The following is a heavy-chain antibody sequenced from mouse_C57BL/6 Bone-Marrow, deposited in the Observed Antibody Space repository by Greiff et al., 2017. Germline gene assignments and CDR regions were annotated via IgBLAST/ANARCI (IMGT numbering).Heavy chain of an antibody. CDR2: IYPGNGDT. D-gene: IGHD2-4*01. J-gene: IGHJ2*01. CDR3: ASRGGADYDGYFDY. CDR1: GYTFTSYN. V-gene: IGHV1-12*01. Sequence: SGAELVRPGASVKMSCKASGYTFTSYNMHWVKQTPRQGLEWIGAIYPGNGDTSYNQKFKGKATLTVDKSSSTAYMQLSSLTSEDSAVYFCASRGGADYDGYFDYWGQGTTLTVSS.